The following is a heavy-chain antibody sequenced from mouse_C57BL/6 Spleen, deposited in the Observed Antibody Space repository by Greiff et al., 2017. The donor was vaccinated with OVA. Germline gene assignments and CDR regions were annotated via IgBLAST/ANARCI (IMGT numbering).Heavy chain of an antibody. Sequence: VQLQQSGPELVKPGASVKIPCKASGYTFTDYNMDWVKQSHGKSLEWIGDINPNNGGTIYNQKFKGKATLTVDKSSSTAYMELRSLTSDDTAVYYCARSGGSSYDYAMDYWGQGTSVTVSS. CDR3: ARSGGSSYDYAMDY. CDR2: INPNNGGT. CDR1: GYTFTDYN. J-gene: IGHJ4*01. V-gene: IGHV1-18*01. D-gene: IGHD1-1*01.